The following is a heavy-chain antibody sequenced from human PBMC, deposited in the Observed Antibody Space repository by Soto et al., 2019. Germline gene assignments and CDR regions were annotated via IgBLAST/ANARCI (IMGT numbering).Heavy chain of an antibody. D-gene: IGHD3-22*01. CDR2: IYYSGST. V-gene: IGHV4-31*03. CDR3: ARGNYDSSGRIDY. J-gene: IGHJ4*02. CDR1: GGSISSGGYY. Sequence: PSETLSLTCTVSGGSISSGGYYWSWIRQHPGKCLEWIGYIYYSGSTYYNPSLKSRVTISVDTSKNQFSLKLSSVTAADTAVYYCARGNYDSSGRIDYWGQGTLVTVSS.